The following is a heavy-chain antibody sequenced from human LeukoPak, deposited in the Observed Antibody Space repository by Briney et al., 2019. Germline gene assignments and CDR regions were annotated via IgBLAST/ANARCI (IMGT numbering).Heavy chain of an antibody. CDR3: ARDKGKWEHLRYFDY. CDR2: ISAYSGNT. D-gene: IGHD1-26*01. J-gene: IGHJ4*02. Sequence: GASVKVSCKASGYTFSSYGISWVRQAPGQGLEWMGWISAYSGNTKYAQKLQGRVTMTTDTSTSTAYMELRSLRSDDTAVYYCARDKGKWEHLRYFDYWGQGTLVTVSS. V-gene: IGHV1-18*01. CDR1: GYTFSSYG.